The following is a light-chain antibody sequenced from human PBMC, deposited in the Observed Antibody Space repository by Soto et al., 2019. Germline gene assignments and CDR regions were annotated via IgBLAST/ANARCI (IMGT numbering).Light chain of an antibody. CDR2: DAS. CDR1: QSVSSY. CDR3: QQRSNWGLT. Sequence: EIALTQSPATLSLSPGERATLSCRASQSVSSYLAWYQQKPGQAPRLLIYDASNRATGIPARFGGSGSGTDFTLTISSLEPEDFAVYYCQQRSNWGLTFGGGTKVEIK. V-gene: IGKV3-11*01. J-gene: IGKJ4*01.